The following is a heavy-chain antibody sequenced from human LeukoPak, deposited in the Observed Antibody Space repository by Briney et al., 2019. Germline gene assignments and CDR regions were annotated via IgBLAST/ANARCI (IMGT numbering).Heavy chain of an antibody. V-gene: IGHV1-2*04. CDR1: GYTFTSYD. CDR2: INPNSGGT. CDR3: ARDLAGGADY. J-gene: IGHJ4*02. Sequence: GASVKVSCKASGYTFTSYDINWARQATGQGLEWMGWINPNSGGTNYAQKFQGWVTMTRDTSISTAYMELSRLRSDDTAVYYCARDLAGGADYWGQGTLVTVSS. D-gene: IGHD3-10*01.